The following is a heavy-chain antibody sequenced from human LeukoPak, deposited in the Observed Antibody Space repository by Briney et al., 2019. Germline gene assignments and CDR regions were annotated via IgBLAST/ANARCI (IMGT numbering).Heavy chain of an antibody. CDR3: AKNYGDSYFDY. CDR2: ISGSGGTT. CDR1: GVTFISYA. Sequence: PGGSLRLSFAASGVTFISYAITWVRQAPGKGLEWVSGISGSGGTTYYADSVKGRFTISRDNSKNTLYLQMNSLRAEDTAVYYCAKNYGDSYFDYWGQGTLVTVSS. D-gene: IGHD4-17*01. V-gene: IGHV3-23*01. J-gene: IGHJ4*02.